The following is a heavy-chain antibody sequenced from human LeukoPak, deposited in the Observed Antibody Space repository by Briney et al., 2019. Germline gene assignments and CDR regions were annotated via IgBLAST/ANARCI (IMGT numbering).Heavy chain of an antibody. D-gene: IGHD2-21*01. J-gene: IGHJ4*02. CDR1: GGSISTYY. CDR3: ARAVVSPDFAY. Sequence: SETLSLTCTVSGGSISTYYCSWIRQSPGKGLEWIGYIYYSGSTNYNPSLKSRVTISVDTSKNQFSLKLRSVPAADTAVYYCARAVVSPDFAYWGQGTLVTVSS. V-gene: IGHV4-59*01. CDR2: IYYSGST.